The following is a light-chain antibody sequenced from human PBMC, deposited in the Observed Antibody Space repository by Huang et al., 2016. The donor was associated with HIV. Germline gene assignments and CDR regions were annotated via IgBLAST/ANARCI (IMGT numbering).Light chain of an antibody. CDR1: QSVSGS. CDR3: QQYNNFYT. Sequence: EIVLTQSPATLSVSPGERATLSCRASQSVSGSLAWYQQNPGQAPRRLIYGASTRASGVPARFSGSGSGTEFTLTISSLQSEDFAVYYCQQYNNFYTFGPGTRVDIK. V-gene: IGKV3-15*01. J-gene: IGKJ3*01. CDR2: GAS.